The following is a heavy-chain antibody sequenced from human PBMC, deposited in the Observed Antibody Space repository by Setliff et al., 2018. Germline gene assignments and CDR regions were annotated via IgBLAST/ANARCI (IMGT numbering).Heavy chain of an antibody. CDR2: ISSSSDTI. D-gene: IGHD2-15*01. Sequence: GGSLRLSCAASGFTFSSYSMNWVRQAPGKGLEWISYISSSSDTIYYADSVKGRFTISRDNSKKSLYLQMNSLRAGDTALYYCAHEGRYCSGGSCYDGLDYLGQGALVTVSS. CDR1: GFTFSSYS. J-gene: IGHJ4*02. CDR3: AHEGRYCSGGSCYDGLDY. V-gene: IGHV3-48*01.